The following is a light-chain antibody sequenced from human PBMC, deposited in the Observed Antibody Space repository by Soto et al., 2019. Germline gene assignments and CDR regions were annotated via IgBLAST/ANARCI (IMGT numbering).Light chain of an antibody. J-gene: IGLJ1*01. CDR1: SSNFGAGYE. Sequence: QSVLTQPPSVSGAPGQRVTISCTGSSSNFGAGYEVHWYKQVPGAAPTLVIFNNLNRPSGVPERFSGSKSGTSASLVISGLQAEDEADYYSQSFDSSLRVYVFGSGTKVTVL. V-gene: IGLV1-40*01. CDR2: NNL. CDR3: QSFDSSLRVYV.